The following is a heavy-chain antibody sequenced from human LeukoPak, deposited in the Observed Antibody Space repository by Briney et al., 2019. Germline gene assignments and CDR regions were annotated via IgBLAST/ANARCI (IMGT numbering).Heavy chain of an antibody. J-gene: IGHJ5*02. Sequence: SETLSLTCAVSGYSISSGYYWGWIRQPPAKGLEWIGINYYSGSTYYNPSLKSPVTISLDTSKNKFSLNMSSVTAPDTALYYCSRHRKWLVPPGGWFDPWGQGALVTVSS. CDR1: GYSISSGYY. D-gene: IGHD6-19*01. CDR3: SRHRKWLVPPGGWFDP. V-gene: IGHV4-38-2*01. CDR2: NYYSGST.